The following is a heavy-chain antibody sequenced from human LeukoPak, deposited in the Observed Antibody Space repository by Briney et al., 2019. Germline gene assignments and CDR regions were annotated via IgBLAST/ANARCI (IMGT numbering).Heavy chain of an antibody. Sequence: GGSVRLSCAASGFAFSSYAMHWVRQAPGKGLEWVAVISYDGSNKYYADSVKGRFTISRDNSKNTLYLQMNSLRAEDTAVYYCAREGQYYYDSSGYFQFDYWGQGTLVTVSS. CDR3: AREGQYYYDSSGYFQFDY. J-gene: IGHJ4*02. D-gene: IGHD3-22*01. V-gene: IGHV3-30-3*01. CDR2: ISYDGSNK. CDR1: GFAFSSYA.